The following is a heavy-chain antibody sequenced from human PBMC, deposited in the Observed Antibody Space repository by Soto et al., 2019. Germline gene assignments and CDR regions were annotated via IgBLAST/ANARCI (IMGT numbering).Heavy chain of an antibody. V-gene: IGHV4-59*08. CDR3: ARYGFYSLDV. D-gene: IGHD3-10*01. Sequence: SETLSLTCTVSGGSISSYFWSWIRQPPGKGLEWIGYIYYSGSTNYNPSLKSRVTISVETSKNQFSLKVRTVTAADTAVYYCARYGFYSLDVWGKGTTVTVSS. J-gene: IGHJ6*03. CDR1: GGSISSYF. CDR2: IYYSGST.